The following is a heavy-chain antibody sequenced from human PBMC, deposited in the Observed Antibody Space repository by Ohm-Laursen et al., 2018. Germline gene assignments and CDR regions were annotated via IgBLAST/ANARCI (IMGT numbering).Heavy chain of an antibody. J-gene: IGHJ4*02. CDR2: ISSSGSTI. Sequence: SLRLSCAAPGFTFSDYYMSWIRQAPGKGLEWVSYISSSGSTIYYADSVKGRFTISRDNAKNSLCLQMNSLRAEDTAVYHCARDPVRGLTDYWGQGTLVTVSS. V-gene: IGHV3-11*04. D-gene: IGHD3-16*01. CDR3: ARDPVRGLTDY. CDR1: GFTFSDYY.